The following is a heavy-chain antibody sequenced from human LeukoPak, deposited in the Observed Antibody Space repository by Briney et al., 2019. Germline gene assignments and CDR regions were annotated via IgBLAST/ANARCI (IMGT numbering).Heavy chain of an antibody. CDR3: ARRAGGYSHPYDY. J-gene: IGHJ4*02. CDR2: IYSGGSI. V-gene: IGHV3-53*01. Sequence: GGSLRLSCAASGFTVTNNYMSWVRQAPGKGLEWVSIIYSGGSIFYADSVKGRFTISRDNSKNTLYLQMNSLRAEDTAVYYCARRAGGYSHPYDYWGQGILVTVSS. D-gene: IGHD4-23*01. CDR1: GFTVTNNY.